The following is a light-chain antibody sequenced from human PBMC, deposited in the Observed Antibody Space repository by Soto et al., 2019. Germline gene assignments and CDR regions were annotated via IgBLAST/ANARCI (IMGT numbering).Light chain of an antibody. V-gene: IGKV1-6*01. CDR2: AAS. J-gene: IGKJ1*01. CDR1: QGIKND. Sequence: AIQMTQSPSSLSASVGDRVTITCRASQGIKNDLGWYQQKPGKAPKLLIYAASSLQSGVPSRFSGSGSGTDFTLTISSLQPQDFATYYCQQDYSYPLTFGQGTKVEIK. CDR3: QQDYSYPLT.